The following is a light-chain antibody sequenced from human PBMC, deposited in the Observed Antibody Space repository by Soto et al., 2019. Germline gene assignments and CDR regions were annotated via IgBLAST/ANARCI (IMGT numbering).Light chain of an antibody. V-gene: IGKV1-39*01. CDR3: QLSLTIPCT. Sequence: DIQMTQSPSSLSASVRDRVTITCRASQTISTHLNWYQQKPGKAPKLLIYAASTLQSGVTSRFSGSGSGTDFTLTINSLQPEDFATYYCQLSLTIPCTFGQGTKLEIK. J-gene: IGKJ2*02. CDR2: AAS. CDR1: QTISTH.